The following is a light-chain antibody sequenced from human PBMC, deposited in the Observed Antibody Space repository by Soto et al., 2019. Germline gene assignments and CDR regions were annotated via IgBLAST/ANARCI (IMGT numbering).Light chain of an antibody. CDR1: QSVSSSY. CDR2: GAS. CDR3: QQYGSSGT. Sequence: EIVLTQSPGTLSLSPGERATLSCRASQSVSSSYLAWYQHKPGRAPRLLISGASSRAADIPDRFSGSGSGTDFTLTISRLEPEDFAVYYCQQYGSSGTFGQGTKVDIK. V-gene: IGKV3-20*01. J-gene: IGKJ1*01.